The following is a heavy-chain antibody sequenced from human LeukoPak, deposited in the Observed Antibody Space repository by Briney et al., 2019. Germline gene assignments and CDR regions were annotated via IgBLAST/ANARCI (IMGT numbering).Heavy chain of an antibody. CDR1: GGSISSYY. D-gene: IGHD3-16*02. Sequence: SETLSLTCTVSGGSISSYYWSWIRQPPGKGLEWIGYIYYSGSTNYNPSLKSRVTISVDTSKNHFSLKLSSVYSADTVMHHCARVSTESKFDPWGQGTLVTVSS. CDR2: IYYSGST. J-gene: IGHJ5*02. V-gene: IGHV4-59*01. CDR3: ARVSTESKFDP.